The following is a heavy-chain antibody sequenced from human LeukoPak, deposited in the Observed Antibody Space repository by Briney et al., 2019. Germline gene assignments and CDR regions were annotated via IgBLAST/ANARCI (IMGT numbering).Heavy chain of an antibody. D-gene: IGHD6-13*01. V-gene: IGHV3-23*01. CDR3: AKERPGYSSSWYRRYFDY. Sequence: GGSLRLSCAASGFTFSSYAMSWVRQAPGKGLEWVSHISGSGGSTYYAASVKGRFTISRDNSKNTLYLQMNSLRAEDTAVYYCAKERPGYSSSWYRRYFDYWGEGTLVTVSS. J-gene: IGHJ4*02. CDR2: ISGSGGST. CDR1: GFTFSSYA.